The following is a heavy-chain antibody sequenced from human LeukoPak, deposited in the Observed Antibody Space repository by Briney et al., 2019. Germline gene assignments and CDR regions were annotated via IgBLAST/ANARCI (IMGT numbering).Heavy chain of an antibody. V-gene: IGHV1-2*02. Sequence: ASVKVSCTASGYTFTGYYLQWVRQAPGQGLEWMGWIKPNSGGTEYAQRFQGRVTMTRDKSISTAYMELSSLRSDDTAIYYCARDHCSANSCYEDYYNGVDVWGQGTTVTVSS. J-gene: IGHJ6*02. CDR2: IKPNSGGT. CDR1: GYTFTGYY. D-gene: IGHD2-2*01. CDR3: ARDHCSANSCYEDYYNGVDV.